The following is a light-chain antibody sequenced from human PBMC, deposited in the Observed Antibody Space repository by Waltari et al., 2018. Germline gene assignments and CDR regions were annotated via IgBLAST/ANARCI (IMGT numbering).Light chain of an antibody. V-gene: IGKV3-20*01. J-gene: IGKJ1*01. Sequence: EIMLTQSPGTLSLSPGERATLSCRASQSISRYLAWYQQKPGQAPRLLIYEASRRATGTPDRVSGSGSGTDFSLTISRLEPEDFAVYYCQKYESLPATFGQGTKVEIK. CDR2: EAS. CDR3: QKYESLPAT. CDR1: QSISRY.